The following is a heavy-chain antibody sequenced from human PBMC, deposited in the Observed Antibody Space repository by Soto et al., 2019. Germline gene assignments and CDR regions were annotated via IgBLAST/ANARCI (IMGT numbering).Heavy chain of an antibody. J-gene: IGHJ4*02. CDR2: IYSGST. CDR3: ATTRGIAVGGSFDY. D-gene: IGHD6-13*01. Sequence: TLSLTCTVSGGSISSSSSYWGWIRQPPGKGLEWIGTIYSGSTYYNPSLKSRVTISVDTSKNQFSLKRSSVAAADTAIYFCATTRGIAVGGSFDYWGQGTLVTVSS. V-gene: IGHV4-39*01. CDR1: GGSISSSSSY.